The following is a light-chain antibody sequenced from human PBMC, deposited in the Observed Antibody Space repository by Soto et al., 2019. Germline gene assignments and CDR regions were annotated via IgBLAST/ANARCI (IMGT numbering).Light chain of an antibody. CDR1: QGISSY. V-gene: IGKV1-8*01. J-gene: IGKJ1*01. CDR3: QQYYSYPRT. Sequence: AIRMTQSPSSLSASTGDRVTITCRASQGISSYLAWYQQKPGKAPKLLIYAASTLQSGVPSRFSGSGSGTDFTLTIICLQSEDFATYYFQQYYSYPRTLGQGTKVEIK. CDR2: AAS.